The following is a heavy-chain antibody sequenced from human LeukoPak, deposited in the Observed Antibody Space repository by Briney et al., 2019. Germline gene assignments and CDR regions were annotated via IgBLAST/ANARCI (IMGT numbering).Heavy chain of an antibody. Sequence: GGSLRLSCAASGFTFSSYWMHWVRQAPGKGLVWVSRINSDGSSTSYADSVKGRFTISRDNAKNTLYLQMNSLRAEDTAVYYCASGYGYTAMAGSDYWGQGTLVTVSS. V-gene: IGHV3-74*01. D-gene: IGHD5-18*01. CDR3: ASGYGYTAMAGSDY. J-gene: IGHJ4*02. CDR1: GFTFSSYW. CDR2: INSDGSST.